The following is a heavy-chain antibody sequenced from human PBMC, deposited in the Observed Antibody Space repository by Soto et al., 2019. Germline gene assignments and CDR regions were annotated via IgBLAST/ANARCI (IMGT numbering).Heavy chain of an antibody. CDR3: ASEGGPREAARPLL. J-gene: IGHJ4*02. D-gene: IGHD6-6*01. CDR2: ISSSGSTI. CDR1: GFTFSSYE. Sequence: EVQLVESGGGLVQPGGSLRLSCAASGFTFSSYEMNWVRQAPGKGLEWVSYISSSGSTIYYADSVKGRFTISRDNAKNSLYLQMNSLRAEDTAVYYCASEGGPREAARPLLWGQGTLVTVSS. V-gene: IGHV3-48*03.